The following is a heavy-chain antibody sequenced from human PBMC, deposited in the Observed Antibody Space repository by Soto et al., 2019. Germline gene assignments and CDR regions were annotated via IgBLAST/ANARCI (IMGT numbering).Heavy chain of an antibody. CDR1: GFTFSSYW. CDR3: ARVHWPIPYYFDY. CDR2: INSAGSST. J-gene: IGHJ4*02. D-gene: IGHD1-1*01. Sequence: EVQLVESGGGLVQPGGSLRLSCAASGFTFSSYWMHWVRQAPGKGLVWVSRINSAGSSTSYADSVKGRFTISRDNAKNTLYLQMNSLRAEDTAVYDCARVHWPIPYYFDYWGQGTLVTVSS. V-gene: IGHV3-74*01.